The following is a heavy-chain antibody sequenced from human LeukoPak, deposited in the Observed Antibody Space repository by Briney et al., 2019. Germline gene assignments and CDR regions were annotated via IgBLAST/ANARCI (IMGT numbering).Heavy chain of an antibody. J-gene: IGHJ1*01. Sequence: SETLSLTCGVYGGSFSGYSWSWIRQSPGKGLEWIGEIIHSGSINYNPSLKSRVTISVDTSKNQFSLKLSSVTAADTAVYYCATGKRWLLYSFQHWGQGTLVTVSS. D-gene: IGHD3-3*01. CDR1: GGSFSGYS. CDR3: ATGKRWLLYSFQH. V-gene: IGHV4-34*12. CDR2: IIHSGSI.